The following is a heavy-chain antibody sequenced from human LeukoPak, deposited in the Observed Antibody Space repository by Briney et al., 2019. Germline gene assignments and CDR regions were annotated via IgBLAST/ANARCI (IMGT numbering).Heavy chain of an antibody. J-gene: IGHJ4*02. Sequence: ASVKVSCKAPGYTFTNYAISWVRQAPGQGLEWMGWISAYNDNTNYAQKFQGRVTMTTDTSTSTAYMELRSLRPDDTAVYYCARDVGEGYCSGGSCSDYWGQGTQVTVSS. V-gene: IGHV1-18*01. CDR1: GYTFTNYA. CDR3: ARDVGEGYCSGGSCSDY. D-gene: IGHD2-15*01. CDR2: ISAYNDNT.